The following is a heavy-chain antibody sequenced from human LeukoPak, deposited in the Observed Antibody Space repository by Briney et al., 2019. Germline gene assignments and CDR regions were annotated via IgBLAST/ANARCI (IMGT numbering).Heavy chain of an antibody. D-gene: IGHD3-22*01. V-gene: IGHV4-59*01. Sequence: PSETLSLTCTVSGGPISSYYWSWIRQPPGKGLEWIGYIYYSGSTNYNPSLKSRVTISVDTSKNQFSLKLSSVTAADTAVYYCARAPFDYYDSSGYYFDAFDIWGQGTVVTVSS. CDR3: ARAPFDYYDSSGYYFDAFDI. J-gene: IGHJ3*02. CDR2: IYYSGST. CDR1: GGPISSYY.